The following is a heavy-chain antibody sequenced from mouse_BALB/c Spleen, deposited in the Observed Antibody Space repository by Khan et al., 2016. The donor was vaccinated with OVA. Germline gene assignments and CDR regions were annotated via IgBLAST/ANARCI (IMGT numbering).Heavy chain of an antibody. CDR1: GYSITSDYA. V-gene: IGHV3-2*02. CDR2: ISYSGST. D-gene: IGHD4-1*01. J-gene: IGHJ3*01. Sequence: DVKLQESGPGLVKPSQSLSLTCTVTGYSITSDYAWNWIRQFPGNKLEWMDYISYSGSTDYHHSLKSRFSISRDTSKNQFFLRLNSVTTEDTATYYCAMGRTYWGQGTLVTVSA. CDR3: AMGRTY.